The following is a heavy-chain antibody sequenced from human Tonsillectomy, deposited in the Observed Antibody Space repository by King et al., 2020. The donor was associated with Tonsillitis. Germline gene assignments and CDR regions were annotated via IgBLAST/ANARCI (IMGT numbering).Heavy chain of an antibody. J-gene: IGHJ4*02. V-gene: IGHV2-5*02. D-gene: IGHD4-23*01. CDR3: AHQLTVGARVFDY. CDR1: GFSLSTTKLN. CDR2: IYWDDDP. Sequence: TLKESGPTLVKPTQTLTLTCTLSGFSLSTTKLNVGWIRPPPRKALEWLALIYWDDDPRYSPSLRSRRTITRDTSKNQVVLKMTNMDPVDTATDFCAHQLTVGARVFDYWGQGTLVTVSS.